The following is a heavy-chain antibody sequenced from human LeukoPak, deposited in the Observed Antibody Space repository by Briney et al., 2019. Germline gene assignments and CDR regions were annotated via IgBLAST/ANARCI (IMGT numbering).Heavy chain of an antibody. CDR1: GFNFGIYG. J-gene: IGHJ4*02. V-gene: IGHV3-30*02. Sequence: GGSLRLSCTASGFNFGIYGMHWVRQAPGKGLEWVAFIRYDGSNKYYADSVKGRFTISRDNSKNTLYLQMNSLRAEDTAVYYCARSDYCSSTSCYRGPFDYWGQGTLVTVSS. D-gene: IGHD2-2*01. CDR2: IRYDGSNK. CDR3: ARSDYCSSTSCYRGPFDY.